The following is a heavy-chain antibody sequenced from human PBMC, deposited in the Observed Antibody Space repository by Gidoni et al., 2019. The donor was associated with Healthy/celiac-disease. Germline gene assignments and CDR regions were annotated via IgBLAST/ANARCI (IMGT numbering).Heavy chain of an antibody. CDR1: GFPFSSYG. D-gene: IGHD5-18*01. Sequence: QVQLVESGGGVVQPGRSLRLSCAAPGFPFSSYGMHWVRQAPGKGLEWVAVIWYDGSNKYYADSVKGRFTISRDNSKNTLYLQMNSLRAEDTAVYYCARDLWLSGYSQTYYFDYWGQGTLVTVSS. CDR2: IWYDGSNK. J-gene: IGHJ4*02. V-gene: IGHV3-33*01. CDR3: ARDLWLSGYSQTYYFDY.